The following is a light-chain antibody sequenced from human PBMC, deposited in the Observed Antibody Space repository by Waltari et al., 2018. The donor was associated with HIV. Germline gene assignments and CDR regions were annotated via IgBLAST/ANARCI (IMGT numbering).Light chain of an antibody. V-gene: IGLV2-14*01. CDR2: EVI. J-gene: IGLJ2*01. CDR1: GSDVGGYNY. Sequence: QSALTQPSSVSESPGQSITISCTGTGSDVGGYNYVSWYQQHPGKAPKLMIYEVIKRPSGVSNRFSGSKSGNTASLTISGLQAEDEADYYCSSYTSSSTLDVVFGGGTKLTVL. CDR3: SSYTSSSTLDVV.